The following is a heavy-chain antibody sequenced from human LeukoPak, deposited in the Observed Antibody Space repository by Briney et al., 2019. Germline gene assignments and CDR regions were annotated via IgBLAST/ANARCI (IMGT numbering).Heavy chain of an antibody. V-gene: IGHV3-23*01. J-gene: IGHJ5*02. Sequence: GGSLRLSCAASGFPFSSYAMSWVRQAPGKGLEWVSAISGSGGSTYYADSVKGRFTISRDNSKNTLYLQMNSLRAEDTAVYYCANSLARGTYNWFDPWGQGTLVTVSS. CDR3: ANSLARGTYNWFDP. CDR1: GFPFSSYA. CDR2: ISGSGGST.